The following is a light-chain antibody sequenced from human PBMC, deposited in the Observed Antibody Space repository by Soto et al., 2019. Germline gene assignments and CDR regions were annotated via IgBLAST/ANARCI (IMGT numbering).Light chain of an antibody. CDR3: MQALQTPLT. CDR1: QSLHSSGFKY. J-gene: IGKJ2*01. Sequence: DIVMTQSPLSLPVTPGEPASISCRSSQSLHSSGFKYLDWYLQKPGQSPQLLIYLGSNRASGVPDRFSGSGSGTDFTLKISRVEADDVGVYYCMQALQTPLTFGQGTTLEIK. CDR2: LGS. V-gene: IGKV2-28*01.